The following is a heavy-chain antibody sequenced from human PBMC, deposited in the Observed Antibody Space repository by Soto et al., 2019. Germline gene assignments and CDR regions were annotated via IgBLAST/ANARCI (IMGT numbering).Heavy chain of an antibody. CDR2: ISSSSSYI. J-gene: IGHJ5*02. CDR1: GFTFSSYS. V-gene: IGHV3-21*01. CDR3: ARVSGPIAVAGT. Sequence: EVQLVESGGGLVKPGGSLRLSCAASGFTFSSYSINWFRQAPGKGLEWVSSISSSSSYIYYADSVKGRFTISRDNAKNSLDLQMNSLRAEDTAVYYCARVSGPIAVAGTWGQGTLVTVSS. D-gene: IGHD6-19*01.